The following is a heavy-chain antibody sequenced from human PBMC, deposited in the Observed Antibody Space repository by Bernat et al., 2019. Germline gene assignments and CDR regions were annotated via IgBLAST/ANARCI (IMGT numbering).Heavy chain of an antibody. V-gene: IGHV1-69*04. D-gene: IGHD3-3*01. CDR3: VREGQRVVWFDP. CDR1: GGTFSSYA. J-gene: IGHJ5*02. CDR2: IIPILGIA. Sequence: QVQLVQSGAEVKKPGSSVKVSCKASGGTFSSYAISWVRQAPGQGLEWMGRIIPILGIANYAQKFQGRVTITADKSTSTAYMELSSLRSEDTAVYYCVREGQRVVWFDPWGQGTLVTVSS.